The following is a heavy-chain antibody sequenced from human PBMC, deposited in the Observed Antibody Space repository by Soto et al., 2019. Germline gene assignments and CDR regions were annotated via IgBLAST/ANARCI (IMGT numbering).Heavy chain of an antibody. D-gene: IGHD4-17*01. CDR1: GYSFTRHD. CDR3: TRGASNDYSHWFDP. Sequence: QVQLVQSGAEVRKPGASVRVSCKATGYSFTRHDINWLRQAAGQGLEWMGWMNANSGNAVYAQKFQGRVTMTRNTSITTANIEVTSLKSEDTAVYFCTRGASNDYSHWFDPWGQGTLVTVSS. CDR2: MNANSGNA. V-gene: IGHV1-8*01. J-gene: IGHJ5*02.